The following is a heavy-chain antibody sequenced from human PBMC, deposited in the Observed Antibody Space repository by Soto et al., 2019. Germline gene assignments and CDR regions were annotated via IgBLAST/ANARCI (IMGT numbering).Heavy chain of an antibody. Sequence: SETLSLTCTVSGGSISSYYWSWIRQPPGKGLEWIGYIYYSGSTNYNPSLKSRVTISVDTSKNQFSLKLSSVTAADTAVYHCARDEQSGWFDPWGQGTLVTVSS. CDR2: IYYSGST. CDR1: GGSISSYY. CDR3: ARDEQSGWFDP. D-gene: IGHD6-19*01. V-gene: IGHV4-59*01. J-gene: IGHJ5*02.